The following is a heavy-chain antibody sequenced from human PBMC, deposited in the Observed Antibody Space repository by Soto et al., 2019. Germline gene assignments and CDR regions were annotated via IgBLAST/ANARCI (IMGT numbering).Heavy chain of an antibody. CDR2: IYSGGST. D-gene: IGHD3-9*01. CDR3: ARADFDWLLSNPFYFDY. J-gene: IGHJ4*02. V-gene: IGHV3-66*01. Sequence: GGSLRLSCAASGFTVSSNYMSWVRQAPGKGLEWVSVIYSGGSTYYADSVKGRFTISRDNSKNTLYLQMNSLRAEDTAVYYCARADFDWLLSNPFYFDYWGQGTLVTVSS. CDR1: GFTVSSNY.